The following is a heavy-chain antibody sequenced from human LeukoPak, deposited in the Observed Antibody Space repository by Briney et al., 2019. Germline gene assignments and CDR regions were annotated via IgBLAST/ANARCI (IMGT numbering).Heavy chain of an antibody. J-gene: IGHJ6*02. Sequence: GGSLRLSCAASGFTFSSYAMSWVRQAPGKGLEWVSAISGSGGSTYYADSVKGRFTISRDNSKNTLYLQMNSLRAEDTAVYYCAKEIVVVSAAKAIGYNYYGMDVWGQGTTVTVSS. CDR3: AKEIVVVSAAKAIGYNYYGMDV. CDR2: ISGSGGST. V-gene: IGHV3-23*01. CDR1: GFTFSSYA. D-gene: IGHD2-2*01.